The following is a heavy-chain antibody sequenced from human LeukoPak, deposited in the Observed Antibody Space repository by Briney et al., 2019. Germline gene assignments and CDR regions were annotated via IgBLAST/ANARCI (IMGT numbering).Heavy chain of an antibody. V-gene: IGHV4-34*01. J-gene: IGHJ3*02. D-gene: IGHD4-23*01. CDR1: GGSIHNNY. CDR3: ARHFLLRWYPSGRAFDI. CDR2: INHSGST. Sequence: KPSETLSLTCTVSGGSIHNNYWSWIRQPPGKGLEWIGEINHSGSTNYNPSLKSRVTISVDTSKNQFSLKLSSVTAADTAVYYCARHFLLRWYPSGRAFDIWGQGTMVTVSS.